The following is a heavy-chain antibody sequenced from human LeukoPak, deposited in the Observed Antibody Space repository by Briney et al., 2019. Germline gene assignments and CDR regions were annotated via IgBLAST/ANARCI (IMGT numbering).Heavy chain of an antibody. Sequence: QPGGSLRLSCAASGFTFSSYAMSWVRQAPGKGLEWVSAISGSGGSTYYVDSVKGRFTISRDNSKNTLYLQMNSLRAEDTAVYYCVKFIPLYNWFDPWGQGTLVTVSS. CDR3: VKFIPLYNWFDP. D-gene: IGHD3-16*02. CDR1: GFTFSSYA. J-gene: IGHJ5*02. V-gene: IGHV3-23*01. CDR2: ISGSGGST.